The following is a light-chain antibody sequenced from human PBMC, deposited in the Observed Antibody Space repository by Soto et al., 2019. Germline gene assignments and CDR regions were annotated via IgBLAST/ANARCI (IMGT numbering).Light chain of an antibody. CDR2: NNN. CDR1: SSNIGSNT. CDR3: AAWDDSLNGYV. Sequence: QSVLTQPPSASGTPGQRVTISCSGSSSNIGSNTVNWYQQFPGTAPALLIYNNNQRPSGVPDRSSDSKSGTSASLAISGLQSEDEAEYFCAAWDDSLNGYVFGTGTKLTVL. J-gene: IGLJ1*01. V-gene: IGLV1-44*01.